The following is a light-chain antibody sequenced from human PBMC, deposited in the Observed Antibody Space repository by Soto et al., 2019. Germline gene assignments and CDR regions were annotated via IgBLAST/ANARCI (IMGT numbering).Light chain of an antibody. CDR3: QQYGSSPPIYT. CDR2: GAS. Sequence: EIVLTQSPGTLSLSPGERVTLSCRASQSFSSTYLAWYQQKPGQAPRLLIYGASNRATGTPDRFSGSGSGTDFTLTISRLEPEDFAVYYCQQYGSSPPIYTFGQGTKLEIK. CDR1: QSFSSTY. J-gene: IGKJ2*01. V-gene: IGKV3-20*01.